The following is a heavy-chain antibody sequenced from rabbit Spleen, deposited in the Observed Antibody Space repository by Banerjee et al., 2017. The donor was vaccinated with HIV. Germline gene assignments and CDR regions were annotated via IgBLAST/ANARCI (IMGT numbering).Heavy chain of an antibody. Sequence: QEQLEESGGDLVKPEGSLTLTCTVSGLSFSSRFWISWVRQAPGKGLERIADIYTGSSGSTYYASWAKGRFTISKTSSTTVTLRMTSLTAADTATYFCARRHAVDDYVDLWGPGTLVTVS. J-gene: IGHJ6*01. D-gene: IGHD2-1*01. CDR2: IYTGSSGST. CDR1: GLSFSSRFW. CDR3: ARRHAVDDYVDL. V-gene: IGHV1S45*01.